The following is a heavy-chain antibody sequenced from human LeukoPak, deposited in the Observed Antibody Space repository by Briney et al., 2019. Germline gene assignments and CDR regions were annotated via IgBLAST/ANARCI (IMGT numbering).Heavy chain of an antibody. J-gene: IGHJ4*02. D-gene: IGHD1-26*01. Sequence: GGSLRLSCAASGFTFSSYAMNWVRQAPGKGLEWVSAISGSGGSTYYADSVKGRFTISRDNSKNTLYLQMNSLRAEDTAVYYCAKGLFEVGATVLLDYWGQGTLVTVSS. V-gene: IGHV3-23*01. CDR2: ISGSGGST. CDR3: AKGLFEVGATVLLDY. CDR1: GFTFSSYA.